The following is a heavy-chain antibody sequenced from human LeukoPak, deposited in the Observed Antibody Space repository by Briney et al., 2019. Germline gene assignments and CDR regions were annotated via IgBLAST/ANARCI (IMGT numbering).Heavy chain of an antibody. Sequence: VSVKVSCKASGYTFTGYYMLWVRQAPGQGLEGMGRINPNSGGTNYAQKFQGRVTMTRDTSISTAYMELSRLRSDDTAVYYCAREKVRQSGMDVWGQGTTVTVSS. V-gene: IGHV1-2*06. D-gene: IGHD2-2*01. J-gene: IGHJ6*02. CDR2: INPNSGGT. CDR3: AREKVRQSGMDV. CDR1: GYTFTGYY.